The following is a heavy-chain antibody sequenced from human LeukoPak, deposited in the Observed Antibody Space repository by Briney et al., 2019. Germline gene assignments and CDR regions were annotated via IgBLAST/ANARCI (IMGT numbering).Heavy chain of an antibody. CDR2: IFYSGST. Sequence: SEPLSLTCTVSGGPISSYYWSWIRQPPGKGLEWIGYIFYSGSTNYNPSLKSRVTISVDTSKNQFSLKLSSVTAADTAVYYCARDGCSSTSCYARYYYGMDVWGQGTTVTVSS. CDR3: ARDGCSSTSCYARYYYGMDV. J-gene: IGHJ6*02. V-gene: IGHV4-59*01. CDR1: GGPISSYY. D-gene: IGHD2-2*01.